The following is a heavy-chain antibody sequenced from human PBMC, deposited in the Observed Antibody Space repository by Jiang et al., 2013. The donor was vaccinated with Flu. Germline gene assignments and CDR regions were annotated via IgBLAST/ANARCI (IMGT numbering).Heavy chain of an antibody. D-gene: IGHD1-20*01. V-gene: IGHV4-4*09. CDR2: IYTSGST. J-gene: IGHJ4*02. CDR1: GGSISSYY. CDR3: ARGPRHSWSDRSLDY. Sequence: VQLVESGPGLVKPSETLSLTCTVSGGSISSYYWSWIRQPPGKGLEWIGYIYTSGSTNYNPSLKSRVTISVDTSKNQFSLKLSSVTAADTAVYYCARGPRHSWSDRSLDYWGQGTLV.